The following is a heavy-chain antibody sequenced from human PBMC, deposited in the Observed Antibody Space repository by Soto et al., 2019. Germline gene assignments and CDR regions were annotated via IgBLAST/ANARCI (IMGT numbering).Heavy chain of an antibody. Sequence: EVQLVESGGGLVQPGGSLRLSCEASGFSFSRYWMSWVRQAPAKGLEWVANTKQDGSDKYYVDSVKGRFTISRDNAKNSLYLQMNSRRAEDTALYYCARIDHGMDVWGQGTKDTVS. CDR2: TKQDGSDK. CDR3: ARIDHGMDV. J-gene: IGHJ6*02. V-gene: IGHV3-7*05. D-gene: IGHD2-15*01. CDR1: GFSFSRYW.